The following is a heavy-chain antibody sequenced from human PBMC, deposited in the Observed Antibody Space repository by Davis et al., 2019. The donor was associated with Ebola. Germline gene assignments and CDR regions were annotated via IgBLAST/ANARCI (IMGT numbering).Heavy chain of an antibody. V-gene: IGHV5-51*01. CDR1: GNSFTSHW. CDR3: ASLRRTITGMDDGFDI. D-gene: IGHD7-27*01. CDR2: IYTGDSAT. Sequence: GESLKISCTDSGNSFTSHWIGWVRQMPGKGLDWMGIIYTGDSATRYSPSFRGQVTISADKSMKTAFLQWSSLKASDSGMYYCASLRRTITGMDDGFDIWGQGKMVTVSS. J-gene: IGHJ3*02.